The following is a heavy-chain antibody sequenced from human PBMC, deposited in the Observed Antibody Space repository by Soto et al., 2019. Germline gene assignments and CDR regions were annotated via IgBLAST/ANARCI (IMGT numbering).Heavy chain of an antibody. D-gene: IGHD5-12*01. CDR2: IYYSGST. CDR3: ATRRDGYKHFDY. Sequence: SETLSLTCTVSGGSISSGDYYWSWIRQPPGKGLEWIGYIYYSGSTYYNPSLKSRATISVDTSKNQFSLKLSSVTAADTAVYYCATRRDGYKHFDYWGQGTLVTVSS. V-gene: IGHV4-30-4*01. J-gene: IGHJ4*02. CDR1: GGSISSGDYY.